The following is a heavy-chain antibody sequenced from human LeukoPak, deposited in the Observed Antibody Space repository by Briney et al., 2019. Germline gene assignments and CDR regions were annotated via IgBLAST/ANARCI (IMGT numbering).Heavy chain of an antibody. D-gene: IGHD6-19*01. Sequence: PSETLSLTCTVSGGSISNYYWSWIRQPPGKGLEWIGYISYSGSTNHNPSLKSRVTISVDTSKNQFSLKLSSVTAADTAVYYCARGPRYGLGVAGTSVSYYYGMDVWGQGTTVTVSS. CDR2: ISYSGST. CDR3: ARGPRYGLGVAGTSVSYYYGMDV. J-gene: IGHJ6*02. V-gene: IGHV4-59*12. CDR1: GGSISNYY.